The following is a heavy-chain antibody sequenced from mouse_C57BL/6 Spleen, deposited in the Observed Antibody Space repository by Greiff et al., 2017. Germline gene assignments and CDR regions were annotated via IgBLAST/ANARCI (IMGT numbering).Heavy chain of an antibody. J-gene: IGHJ4*01. V-gene: IGHV5-17*01. D-gene: IGHD2-10*02. Sequence: EVQVVESGGGLVKPGGSLKLSCAASGFTFSDYGMHWVRQAPGKGLEWVAYISSGSSTIYYADTVKGRFTISRDNAKNTQFLQMTSLRSEDTAMYYCAREYHYYAMDYWGQGTSVTVSS. CDR2: ISSGSSTI. CDR3: AREYHYYAMDY. CDR1: GFTFSDYG.